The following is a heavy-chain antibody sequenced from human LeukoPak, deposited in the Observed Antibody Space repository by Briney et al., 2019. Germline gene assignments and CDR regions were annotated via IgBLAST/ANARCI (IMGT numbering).Heavy chain of an antibody. CDR3: ARVLNYYDSSGYLFP. CDR1: GGSISSYY. V-gene: IGHV4-59*01. Sequence: SETLSLTCTASGGSISSYYWSWIRQPPGKGLEWIGYIYYSGSTNYNPSLKSRVTISVDTSKNQFSLKLSSVTAADTAVYYCARVLNYYDSSGYLFPWGQGTLVTVSS. CDR2: IYYSGST. J-gene: IGHJ5*02. D-gene: IGHD3-22*01.